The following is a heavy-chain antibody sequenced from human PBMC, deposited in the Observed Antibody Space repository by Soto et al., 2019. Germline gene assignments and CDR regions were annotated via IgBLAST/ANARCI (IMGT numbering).Heavy chain of an antibody. J-gene: IGHJ5*02. CDR2: ISAYNGNA. V-gene: IGHV1-18*04. CDR3: ERGSRFDWFDT. Sequence: GASVXGSFKSFFYTFTNYGFTFFLQAPGQGLEWMGWISAYNGNANYGKNFQGRVTMTTDKATSTANMELRRLRYDDTEIYYCERGSRFDWFDTWGQGTLV. D-gene: IGHD3-3*01. CDR1: FYTFTNYG.